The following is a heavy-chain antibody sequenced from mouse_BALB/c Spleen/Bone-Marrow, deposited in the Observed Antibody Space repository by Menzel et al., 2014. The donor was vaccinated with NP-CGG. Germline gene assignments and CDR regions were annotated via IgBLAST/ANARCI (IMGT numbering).Heavy chain of an antibody. J-gene: IGHJ2*01. CDR2: IYPSDSYT. CDR3: TRSGGYYFDY. CDR1: GYTFTSYW. Sequence: VQLQQSGAELVRPGASVKLSCKASGYTFTSYWINWVKQRPGQGLEWIGNIYPSDSYTNYNQKFKDKATLTVDKSSSTAYMQLSSPTSEGSAVYYCTRSGGYYFDYWGQGTTLTVSS. V-gene: IGHV1-69*02.